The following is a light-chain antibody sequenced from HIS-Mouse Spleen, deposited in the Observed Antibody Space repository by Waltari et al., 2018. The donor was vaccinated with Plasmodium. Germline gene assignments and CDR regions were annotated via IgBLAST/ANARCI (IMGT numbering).Light chain of an antibody. CDR3: QQSYSTWT. CDR1: QSISNY. Sequence: DIQMTQSPSSLSASVGDRVTITCRASQSISNYLNWYQQKPEKAPKFLIYAASTLQSWVPSRFSGSGSGTDFTLTISSLQPEDFATYYCQQSYSTWTFGQGTKVEIK. V-gene: IGKV1-39*01. J-gene: IGKJ1*01. CDR2: AAS.